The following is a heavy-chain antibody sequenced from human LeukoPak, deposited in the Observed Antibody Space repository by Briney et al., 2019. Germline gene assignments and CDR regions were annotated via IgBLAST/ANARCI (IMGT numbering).Heavy chain of an antibody. CDR3: AGAHSNSFYFDF. J-gene: IGHJ4*02. CDR2: IYSGST. D-gene: IGHD4-11*01. CDR1: GGSVRTYY. Sequence: PSETLSLTCTVSGGSVRTYYWSWIRQSPGKGLEWIGYIYSGSTNYNPSLKSRVTISVDASKNQCSLKLRSVTAADTAVYFCAGAHSNSFYFDFRGQGTLVSVSS. V-gene: IGHV4-59*02.